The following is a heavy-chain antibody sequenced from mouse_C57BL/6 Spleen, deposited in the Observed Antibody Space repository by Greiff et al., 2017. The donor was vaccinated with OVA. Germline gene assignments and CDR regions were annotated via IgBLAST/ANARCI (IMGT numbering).Heavy chain of an antibody. J-gene: IGHJ2*01. Sequence: VQLQQSGAELVKPGSSVKLSCTASGFNIKDYYMHWVKQRPEQGLEWIGKIDPEDGETKYAPKFQGKATITADTSSNTAYLQLSSLTSEDTAVYYCARSFTTVVATDYWGQGTTLTVSS. CDR2: IDPEDGET. D-gene: IGHD1-1*01. V-gene: IGHV14-2*01. CDR1: GFNIKDYY. CDR3: ARSFTTVVATDY.